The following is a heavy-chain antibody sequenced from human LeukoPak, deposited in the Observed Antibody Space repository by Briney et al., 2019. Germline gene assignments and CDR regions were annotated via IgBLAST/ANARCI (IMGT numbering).Heavy chain of an antibody. CDR1: GYSFTSYW. CDR3: ARQCSGGSCYNYYYYGMDV. CDR2: IYPGDSDT. D-gene: IGHD2-15*01. V-gene: IGHV5-51*01. Sequence: GESLKISCKGSGYSFTSYWIGWMRQMPGKGLEWMGIIYPGDSDTRYSPSFQGQVTISADKSISTAYLQWSSLKASDTAMYYCARQCSGGSCYNYYYYGMDVWGQRTTVTVSS. J-gene: IGHJ6*02.